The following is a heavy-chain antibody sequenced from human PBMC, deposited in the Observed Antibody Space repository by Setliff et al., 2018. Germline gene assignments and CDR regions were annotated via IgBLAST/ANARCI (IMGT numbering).Heavy chain of an antibody. J-gene: IGHJ4*02. V-gene: IGHV1-18*01. CDR2: ISVYTGNT. CDR1: GYTFSHSG. CDR3: SRLVRYCSKTTCQTASGAEL. D-gene: IGHD2-8*01. Sequence: ASVKVSCKASGYTFSHSGITWVRQAPGQGLEWMGWISVYTGNTNDAPKLQGRVTMTTDASTSTAYMELRGLTSDDTAVYYCSRLVRYCSKTTCQTASGAELWGQGTLVTVSS.